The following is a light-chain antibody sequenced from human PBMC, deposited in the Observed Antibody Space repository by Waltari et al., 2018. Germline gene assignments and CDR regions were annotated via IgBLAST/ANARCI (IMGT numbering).Light chain of an antibody. CDR3: CSYAGSYTWV. CDR1: SRDVGNYNL. Sequence: QSALTQPSSVSGSPGQSITISCTGTSRDVGNYNLVSWYQQYQGKAPKVMIYDDNRGPRRVSDRCSGSKSGNTASLTISGVQAEDEADYYCCSYAGSYTWVFGGGTKLTVL. V-gene: IGLV2-23*01. CDR2: DDN. J-gene: IGLJ3*02.